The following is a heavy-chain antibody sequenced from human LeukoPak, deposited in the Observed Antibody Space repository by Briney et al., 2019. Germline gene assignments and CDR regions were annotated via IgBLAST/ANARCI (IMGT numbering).Heavy chain of an antibody. CDR3: ARAGGWYFGY. CDR1: GGSFSGYY. J-gene: IGHJ4*02. V-gene: IGHV4-34*01. Sequence: SETLSLTCAVYGGSFSGYYWSWIRQPPGKGLEWIGEINHSGSTNYNTSLKSRVTISVDTSKNQFSLKLSSVTAADTAVYYCARAGGWYFGYWGQGTLVTVSS. D-gene: IGHD6-19*01. CDR2: INHSGST.